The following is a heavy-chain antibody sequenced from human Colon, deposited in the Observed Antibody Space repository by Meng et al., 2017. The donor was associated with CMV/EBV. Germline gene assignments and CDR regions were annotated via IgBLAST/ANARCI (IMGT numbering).Heavy chain of an antibody. CDR3: ARDKGVRTFDT. CDR1: GIPFISSG. J-gene: IGHJ4*02. V-gene: IGHV3-30*02. CDR2: IRHDGSNE. Sequence: GRLLGTGGGVVKPGWALRPLGAASGIPFISSGMHWVRQAPGKGLEWVALIRHDGSNEYYAESVRGRFTISRDNSKNTVYLQMNSLRSEDTAVYYCARDKGVRTFDTWGQGILVTVSS. D-gene: IGHD2-21*01.